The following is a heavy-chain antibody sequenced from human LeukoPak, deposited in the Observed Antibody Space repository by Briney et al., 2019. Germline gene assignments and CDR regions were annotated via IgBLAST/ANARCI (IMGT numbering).Heavy chain of an antibody. CDR1: GFTFSDYY. D-gene: IGHD3-10*01. J-gene: IGHJ4*02. CDR2: ISGSGGST. V-gene: IGHV3-23*01. Sequence: PGGSLRLSCAASGFTFSDYYMSWVRQAPGKGLEWVSAISGSGGSTYYADSVKGRFTISRDNSKNTLYLQMNSLRAEDTAVYYCAKVGETTVREYYFDYWGQGTLVTVSS. CDR3: AKVGETTVREYYFDY.